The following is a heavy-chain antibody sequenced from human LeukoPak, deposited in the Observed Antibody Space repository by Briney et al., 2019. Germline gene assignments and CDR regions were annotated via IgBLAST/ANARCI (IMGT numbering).Heavy chain of an antibody. CDR3: AKDQTAFGIAAAGSLIGY. CDR2: IWYDGSDE. V-gene: IGHV3-33*06. D-gene: IGHD6-13*01. Sequence: PGGSLRLSCAASGFTFSSYGMHWVRQAPGKGLEWVAVIWYDGSDEYYADSAKGRFTISRDNSRNTLYLQMNSLRAEDTAVYYCAKDQTAFGIAAAGSLIGYWGQGTLVTVSS. CDR1: GFTFSSYG. J-gene: IGHJ4*02.